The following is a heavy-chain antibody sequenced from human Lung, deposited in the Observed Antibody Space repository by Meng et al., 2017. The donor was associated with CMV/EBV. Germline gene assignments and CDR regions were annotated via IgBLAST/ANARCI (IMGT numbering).Heavy chain of an antibody. V-gene: IGHV1-8*03. CDR1: GYTFPSYD. CDR3: ARTNYGSGGGFDY. J-gene: IGHJ4*02. CDR2: MSPSSSIT. Sequence: KASGYTFPSYDINRVRQATEQGLELMGWMSPSSSITGYAQQFRSRVTITRHTDISTAYMELSSLRSEDTAVYYCARTNYGSGGGFDYWGQGTLVTVSS. D-gene: IGHD3-10*01.